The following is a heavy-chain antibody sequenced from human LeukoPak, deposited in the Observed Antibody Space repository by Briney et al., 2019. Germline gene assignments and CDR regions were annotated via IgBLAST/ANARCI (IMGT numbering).Heavy chain of an antibody. J-gene: IGHJ4*02. CDR2: ISGSGYGGST. CDR3: TKNYYGSGSPLYFDY. D-gene: IGHD3-10*01. V-gene: IGHV3-23*01. CDR1: GFTFSSYA. Sequence: GGSLRLSCAASGFTFSSYAMSWVRQAAGKGLEWVSVISGSGYGGSTYYADSVKGRFTISRDNSQNTLYLQMNSLRAEDTAVYYCTKNYYGSGSPLYFDYWGQGTLVTVSS.